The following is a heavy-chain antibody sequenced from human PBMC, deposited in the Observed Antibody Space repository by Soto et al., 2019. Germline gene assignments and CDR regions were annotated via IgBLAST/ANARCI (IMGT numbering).Heavy chain of an antibody. CDR2: ISSSSSYI. CDR3: ARDFVAVAEVLVRYNWFDP. J-gene: IGHJ5*02. V-gene: IGHV3-21*01. Sequence: GALRLSCSASGFTFSSYSMNWVRQAPGKGLDWVSSISSSSSYIYYADSVKGRFSISRDNAKNSLYLQMNSLRAEDTAVYYCARDFVAVAEVLVRYNWFDPWGKGSLVTVS. D-gene: IGHD6-19*01. CDR1: GFTFSSYS.